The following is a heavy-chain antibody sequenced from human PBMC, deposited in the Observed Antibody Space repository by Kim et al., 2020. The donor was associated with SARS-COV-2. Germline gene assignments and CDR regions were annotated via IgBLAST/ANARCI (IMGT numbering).Heavy chain of an antibody. Sequence: SETLSLTCAVSGGSISSGGYSWSWIRQPPGKGLEWIGYIYHSGSTYYNPSLKSRVTISVDRSKNQFSLKLSSVTAADTAVYYCASNTVTTPLYYYYGMDVWGQGTTVTVSS. CDR3: ASNTVTTPLYYYYGMDV. J-gene: IGHJ6*02. CDR2: IYHSGST. D-gene: IGHD4-17*01. CDR1: GGSISSGGYS. V-gene: IGHV4-30-2*01.